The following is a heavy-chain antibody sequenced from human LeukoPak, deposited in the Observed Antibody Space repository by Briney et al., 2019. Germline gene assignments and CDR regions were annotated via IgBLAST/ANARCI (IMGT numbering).Heavy chain of an antibody. CDR2: ISSSGSTI. Sequence: GGSLRLSCAASGFTFSSYEMNWVRQAPGKGLEGVSYISSSGSTIYYAHSVKGRFTISRDNAKNSRYLQMNSLRAEDTAVYYCASPGYSSGWSRGYWGQGTLVTVSS. CDR1: GFTFSSYE. J-gene: IGHJ4*02. V-gene: IGHV3-48*03. CDR3: ASPGYSSGWSRGY. D-gene: IGHD6-19*01.